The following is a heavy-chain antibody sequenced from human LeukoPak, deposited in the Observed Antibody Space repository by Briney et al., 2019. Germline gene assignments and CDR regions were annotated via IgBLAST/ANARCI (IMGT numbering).Heavy chain of an antibody. D-gene: IGHD3-10*01. CDR2: ISSSSSYI. CDR3: ARDDVLLGKYAFDI. J-gene: IGHJ3*02. V-gene: IGHV3-21*01. CDR1: GFTFSSYS. Sequence: GGSLRLSCAASGFTFSSYSMNWVRQAPGKGLEWVSSISSSSSYIYYADSAKGRFTISRDNAKNSLYLQMNSLRAEDTAVYYCARDDVLLGKYAFDIWGQGTMVTVSS.